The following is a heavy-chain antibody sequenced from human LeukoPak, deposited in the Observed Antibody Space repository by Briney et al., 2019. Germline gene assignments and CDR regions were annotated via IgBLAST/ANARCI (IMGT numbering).Heavy chain of an antibody. D-gene: IGHD3-10*01. CDR2: IRSKVYGGTT. Sequence: GGSLRLSCTGSGFTFGDYAVSWVRQAPGKGLEWVGLIRSKVYGGTTEYAASVKGRFTISRNDSGGLAYLQMNSLKTGDTAVYFCSKSFGSGSPAYYYYGMDVWAKGPRSPSP. CDR1: GFTFGDYA. CDR3: SKSFGSGSPAYYYYGMDV. V-gene: IGHV3-49*04. J-gene: IGHJ6*02.